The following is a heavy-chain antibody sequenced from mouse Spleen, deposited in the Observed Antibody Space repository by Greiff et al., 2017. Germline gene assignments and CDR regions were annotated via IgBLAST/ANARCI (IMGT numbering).Heavy chain of an antibody. CDR2: IWRGGST. J-gene: IGHJ4*01. V-gene: IGHV2-5*01. CDR1: GFSLTSYG. CDR3: AKDYSGSDYYAMDY. Sequence: QVQLQQSGPGLVQPSQSLSITCKVSGFSLTSYGVHWVRQSPGKGLEWLGVIWRGGSTDYNAAFMSRLSITKDNSKSQVFFKMNSLQADDTAIYYCAKDYSGSDYYAMDYWGQGTSVTVSS. D-gene: IGHD1-1*01.